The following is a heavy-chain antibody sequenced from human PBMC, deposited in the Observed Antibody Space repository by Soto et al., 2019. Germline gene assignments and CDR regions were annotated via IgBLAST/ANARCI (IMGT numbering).Heavy chain of an antibody. V-gene: IGHV4-34*01. D-gene: IGHD2-2*01. Sequence: SETLSLTCAVYGGSFSVYYWSWIRQPPGKGLEWVGEINHSGSTNYTPSLKSRVTISVDTSKNQFSLKLSSVTAADTAVYYCARGPKPAASYYFDYWGQGTLVTVSS. CDR1: GGSFSVYY. CDR2: INHSGST. CDR3: ARGPKPAASYYFDY. J-gene: IGHJ4*02.